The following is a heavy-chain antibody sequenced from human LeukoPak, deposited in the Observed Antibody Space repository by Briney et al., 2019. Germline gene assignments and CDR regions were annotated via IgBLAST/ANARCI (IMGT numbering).Heavy chain of an antibody. CDR1: GYTFTGYY. CDR2: INPNSGGT. J-gene: IGHJ4*02. CDR3: ATDPPLDYYDSSGYENDY. D-gene: IGHD3-22*01. Sequence: GASVKVSCKASGYTFTGYYMHWVRQAPGQGLEWMGRINPNSGGTNYAQKFQGRVTMTRDTSISTAYMELSRLRSDDTAVYYCATDPPLDYYDSSGYENDYWGQGTLVTVSS. V-gene: IGHV1-2*06.